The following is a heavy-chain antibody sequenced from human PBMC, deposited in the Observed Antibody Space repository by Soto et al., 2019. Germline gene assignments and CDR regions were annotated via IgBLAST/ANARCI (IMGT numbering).Heavy chain of an antibody. V-gene: IGHV4-30-4*01. CDR1: GGSISSGDYY. D-gene: IGHD3-10*01. Sequence: PSETLSLTCTVSGGSISSGDYYWSWIRQPPGKGLEWIGYIYYSGSTYYNPSLKSRVTISVDTSKNQFSLKLSSVTAADTALYYFARERLWFGELSFFDYWGQGTLVTVSS. CDR3: ARERLWFGELSFFDY. CDR2: IYYSGST. J-gene: IGHJ4*02.